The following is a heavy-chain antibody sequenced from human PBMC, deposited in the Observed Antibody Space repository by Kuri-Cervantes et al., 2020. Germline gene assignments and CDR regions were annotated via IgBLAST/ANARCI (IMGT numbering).Heavy chain of an antibody. CDR1: GFTFSSYA. Sequence: GGSLRLSCAASGFTFSSYAMHWVRQAPGKGLEWVAVISYDGSNKYYADSVKGRFTISRDNSKNTLYLQMNSLRAEDTAVYYCAKRGLCSSTSCYAYYYYYGMDVWGQGTTVTVSS. J-gene: IGHJ6*02. D-gene: IGHD2-2*01. CDR3: AKRGLCSSTSCYAYYYYYGMDV. CDR2: ISYDGSNK. V-gene: IGHV3-30*07.